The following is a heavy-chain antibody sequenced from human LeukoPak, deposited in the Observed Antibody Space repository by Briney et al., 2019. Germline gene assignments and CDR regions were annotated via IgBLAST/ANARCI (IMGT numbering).Heavy chain of an antibody. V-gene: IGHV4-59*01. CDR2: IYYSGST. J-gene: IGHJ1*01. CDR1: GGSISSYY. D-gene: IGHD2-15*01. CDR3: ARVLGYCSGGGCSEYFQH. Sequence: SETLSLTCTVSGGSISSYYWSWVRQPPGKGLEWIGYIYYSGSTNYNPSLRSRVTISVDTSKNQFSLKLSSVTAADTAVYYCARVLGYCSGGGCSEYFQHWGQGTLVTVSS.